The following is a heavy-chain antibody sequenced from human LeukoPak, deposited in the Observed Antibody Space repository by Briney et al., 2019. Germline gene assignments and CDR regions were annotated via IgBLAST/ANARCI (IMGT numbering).Heavy chain of an antibody. CDR3: ARRRSYVDY. CDR2: IYYSGST. J-gene: IGHJ4*02. V-gene: IGHV4-59*01. Sequence: PSETLSLTCTVSGGSISSYYWSWIRQPPGKGLEWIGYIYYSGSTNYNPSLKSRVTISVDTSKNQFSLKLSSVTAADTAVYYCARRRSYVDYWGQGTLVTVSS. CDR1: GGSISSYY.